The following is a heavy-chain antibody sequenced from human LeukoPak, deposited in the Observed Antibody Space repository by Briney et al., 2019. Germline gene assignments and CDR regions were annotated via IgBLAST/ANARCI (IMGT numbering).Heavy chain of an antibody. J-gene: IGHJ3*02. CDR2: ISSSSSYI. CDR1: GFTFSSYS. CDR3: ARAILRGRLNDAFDI. D-gene: IGHD2-21*02. V-gene: IGHV3-21*01. Sequence: GGSLRLSCAASGFTFSSYSMNWVRQAPGKGLEWVSSISSSSSYIYYADSVKGRFTISRDNAKNSLYLQMNSLRAEDTAVYYCARAILRGRLNDAFDIWGQGTMVTASS.